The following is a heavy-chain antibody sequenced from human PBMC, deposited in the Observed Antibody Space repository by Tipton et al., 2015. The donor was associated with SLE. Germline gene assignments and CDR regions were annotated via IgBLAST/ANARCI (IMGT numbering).Heavy chain of an antibody. CDR2: ITGDSASK. J-gene: IGHJ5*02. V-gene: IGHV3-21*01. CDR3: ARRIYGSDSS. CDR1: GFTFTNYW. Sequence: SLRLSCAASGFTFTNYWMHWVRQAPGKGLEWVSSITGDSASKIYADSVRGRFTISRDNAKNSPYLQMNSLRAEDTAVYFCARRIYGSDSSWGQGTLVIVSS. D-gene: IGHD3-10*01.